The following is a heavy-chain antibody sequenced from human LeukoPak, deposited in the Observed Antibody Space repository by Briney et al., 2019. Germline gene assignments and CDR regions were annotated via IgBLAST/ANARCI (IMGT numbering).Heavy chain of an antibody. V-gene: IGHV1-58*01. CDR2: IVVGSGNT. Sequence: SVKVSSKASGFTFTISAVQWLRQSREQRLEWIGWIVVGSGNTNYAQKFQERVTITRDMSTSTAYMELSSLRSEDTAVYYCAADRAGSAYCGGDCYSYWGQGTLVTVSS. CDR3: AADRAGSAYCGGDCYSY. J-gene: IGHJ4*02. D-gene: IGHD2-21*02. CDR1: GFTFTISA.